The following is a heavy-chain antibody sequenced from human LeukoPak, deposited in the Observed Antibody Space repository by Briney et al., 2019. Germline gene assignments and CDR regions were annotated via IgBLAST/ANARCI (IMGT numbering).Heavy chain of an antibody. CDR1: GYTFTSYD. CDR2: MNPNSGNT. CDR3: ARGGYSGYDYDY. Sequence: ASVKASCKASGYTFTSYDISWVRQATGQGLEWMGWMNPNSGNTGYAQKFQGRVTMTRNTSISTAYMELSSLRSEDTAVYYCARGGYSGYDYDYWGQGTLVTVSS. J-gene: IGHJ4*02. V-gene: IGHV1-8*01. D-gene: IGHD5-12*01.